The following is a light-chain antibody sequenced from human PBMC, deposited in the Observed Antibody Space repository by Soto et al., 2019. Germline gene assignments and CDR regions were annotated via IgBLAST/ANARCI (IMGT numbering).Light chain of an antibody. CDR3: QQTYRTPLT. V-gene: IGKV1-39*01. Sequence: QYIGRYLNWYQQKQGKAPKLLIYAASSLHSGVPSRFSGSGSGTDFTLTISSLQPEDFATYAGQQTYRTPLTFGGGTKVDIK. CDR2: AAS. J-gene: IGKJ4*01. CDR1: QYIGRY.